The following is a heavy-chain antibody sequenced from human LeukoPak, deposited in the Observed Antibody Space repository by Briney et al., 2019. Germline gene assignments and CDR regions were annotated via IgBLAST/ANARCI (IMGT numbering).Heavy chain of an antibody. CDR3: ATAIDTAMVSFFDY. CDR2: SSGSGGST. CDR1: GFTFSSYS. V-gene: IGHV3-23*01. Sequence: GGSLTLSCPASGFTFSSYSISWVRHAPGNGLEWVSASSGSGGSTYYADSVKGRFTISRDNSKNTLYLQMNSLRAEDTAVYYCATAIDTAMVSFFDYWGQGTLVTVSS. J-gene: IGHJ4*02. D-gene: IGHD5-18*01.